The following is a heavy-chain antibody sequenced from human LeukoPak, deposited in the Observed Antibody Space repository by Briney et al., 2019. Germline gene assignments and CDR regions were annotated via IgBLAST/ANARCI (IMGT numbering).Heavy chain of an antibody. J-gene: IGHJ4*02. D-gene: IGHD4-17*01. CDR2: IYTSGST. CDR3: ARAGYGDSDFDY. Sequence: SQTLSLTCTVSGGSISSGSYYWSWIRQPAGKGLEWIGRIYTSGSTNYNPSLKSRVTISVDTSKNQFSLKLSSVTAADTAVYYCARAGYGDSDFDYWGQGTLVTVSS. CDR1: GGSISSGSYY. V-gene: IGHV4-61*02.